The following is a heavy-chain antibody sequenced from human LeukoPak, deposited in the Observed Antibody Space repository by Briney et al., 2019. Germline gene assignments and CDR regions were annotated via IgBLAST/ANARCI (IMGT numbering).Heavy chain of an antibody. CDR3: ATKQWLAPPPDS. CDR1: GFTFSKYW. CDR2: INTDGNDT. J-gene: IGHJ4*02. D-gene: IGHD6-19*01. Sequence: GGSLRLSCAASGFTFSKYWMLWVRRAPGKGLESVSRINTDGNDTTYADSVKGRFTVSRDNADNTMFLQMNSVRDEDTAVYYCATKQWLAPPPDSWGQGTPVTVSS. V-gene: IGHV3-74*01.